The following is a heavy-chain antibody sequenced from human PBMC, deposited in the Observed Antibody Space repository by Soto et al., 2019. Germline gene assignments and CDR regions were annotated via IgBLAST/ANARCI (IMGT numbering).Heavy chain of an antibody. CDR2: INAGNGNT. CDR1: GYTFTSYG. CDR3: ARDPNDSSAYYHPYYYGMDV. D-gene: IGHD3-22*01. Sequence: QIQLMQSGAEVKKPGASVKVSCKASGYTFTSYGIHWVRQAPGQRLEWTGWINAGNGNTKYSEKFQGRVTFTRDTSASTAYLELSSLRSEDTAVYYCARDPNDSSAYYHPYYYGMDVWGQGTTVTVSS. V-gene: IGHV1-3*01. J-gene: IGHJ6*02.